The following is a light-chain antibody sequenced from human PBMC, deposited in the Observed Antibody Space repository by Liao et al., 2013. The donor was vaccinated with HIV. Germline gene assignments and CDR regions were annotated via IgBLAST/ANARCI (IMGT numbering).Light chain of an antibody. J-gene: IGLJ3*02. V-gene: IGLV3-21*01. Sequence: SYELTQPPSVSVAPGKTARITCGGNNIGSKSVHWYQQKPGQAPVLVIYYDSDRPSGIPERFSGSTSGTTVTLTISGVQAEDEADYYCQSADSSDIYWVFGGGTKLTVL. CDR1: NIGSKS. CDR2: YDS. CDR3: QSADSSDIYWV.